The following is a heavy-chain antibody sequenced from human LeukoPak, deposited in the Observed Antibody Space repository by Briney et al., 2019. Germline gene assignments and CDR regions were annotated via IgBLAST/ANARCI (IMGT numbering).Heavy chain of an antibody. CDR1: GGTFSSYA. CDR2: IIPILGIA. CDR3: ARDKASFDY. Sequence: SVKVSCRASGGTFSSYAISWVRQAPGQGLEWMGRIIPILGIANYAQKFQGRVTITADKSTSTAYMELSSLRSEDTAVYYCARDKASFDYWGQGTLVTVSS. V-gene: IGHV1-69*04. J-gene: IGHJ4*02.